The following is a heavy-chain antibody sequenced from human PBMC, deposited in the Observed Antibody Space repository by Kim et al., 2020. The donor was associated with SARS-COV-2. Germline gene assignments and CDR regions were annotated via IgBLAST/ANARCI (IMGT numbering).Heavy chain of an antibody. J-gene: IGHJ3*02. D-gene: IGHD3-9*01. CDR1: GGSISSSNW. V-gene: IGHV4-4*02. CDR2: IYNSGST. Sequence: SETLSLTCAVSGGSISSSNWWSWVRQPPGKGLEWIGEIYNSGSTNYNPSLKSRVTISVDKSKNQFSLKLSSVTAADTAVYYCARDIGKYYDILTGYYNREGHDAFDIWGQGTMVTVSS. CDR3: ARDIGKYYDILTGYYNREGHDAFDI.